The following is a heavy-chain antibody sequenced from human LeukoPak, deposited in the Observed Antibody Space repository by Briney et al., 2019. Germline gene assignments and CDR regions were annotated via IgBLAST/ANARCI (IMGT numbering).Heavy chain of an antibody. D-gene: IGHD1-26*01. CDR3: AREDRIVGATILSDY. CDR1: GYTFTSYG. CDR2: ISAYNGNT. V-gene: IGHV1-18*01. J-gene: IGHJ4*02. Sequence: ASVKVSCKASGYTFTSYGISWVRQAPGQGLEWMGWISAYNGNTNYAQKLQGRVTMTTDTSTSTAYMELRSLRSDDTAVYYCAREDRIVGATILSDYWGQGTLVTVSS.